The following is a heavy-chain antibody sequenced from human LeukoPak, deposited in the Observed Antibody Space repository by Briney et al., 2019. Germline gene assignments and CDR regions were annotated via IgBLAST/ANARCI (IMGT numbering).Heavy chain of an antibody. CDR2: IIPIFGTA. CDR3: ARVVGDYYYYYYMDV. Sequence: GASVKVSCKASGGTFSSYAISWVRQAPGQGLEWMGGIIPIFGTANYAQKFQGRVTITADESTSTAYMELSSLRSEDTAVYYCARVVGDYYYYYYMDVWGKGTTVTISS. V-gene: IGHV1-69*13. J-gene: IGHJ6*03. CDR1: GGTFSSYA.